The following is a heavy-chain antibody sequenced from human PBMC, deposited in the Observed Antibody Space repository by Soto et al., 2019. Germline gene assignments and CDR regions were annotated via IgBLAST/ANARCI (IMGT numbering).Heavy chain of an antibody. D-gene: IGHD5-18*01. CDR1: GFTFDDYA. CDR3: AKAHITALDY. J-gene: IGHJ4*02. Sequence: EVQLVESGGGLVQPGRSLRLSCAASGFTFDDYAMHWVRQAPGKGLEWVSGISWNSGSIGYADAVKGRFTISRDKDKNILYLQLNSLRAEDTALYYCAKAHITALDYWGQGNLVTVSS. V-gene: IGHV3-9*01. CDR2: ISWNSGSI.